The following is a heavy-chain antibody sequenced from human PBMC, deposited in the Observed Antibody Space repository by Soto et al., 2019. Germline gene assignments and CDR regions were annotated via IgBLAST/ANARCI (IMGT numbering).Heavy chain of an antibody. D-gene: IGHD6-19*01. CDR3: ARGGLLPDS. CDR1: GGSISSGGYS. V-gene: IGHV4-30-2*01. J-gene: IGHJ5*01. Sequence: QLQLQESGSGLVKPSQTLSLTCAVSGGSISSGGYSWSWIRQPPGKGLEWIGYIYHSGSTYYNPCRRSLFAKSAEKHKSQNPTSLSSAATADKSVDYCARGGLLPDSWGQGTLVTVSS. CDR2: IYHSGST.